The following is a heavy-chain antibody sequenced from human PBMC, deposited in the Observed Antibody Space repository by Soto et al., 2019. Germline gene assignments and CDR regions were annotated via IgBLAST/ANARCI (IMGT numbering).Heavy chain of an antibody. CDR1: GFTFTIYS. J-gene: IGHJ4*02. V-gene: IGHV1-18*04. CDR3: ARACSGGSCYSNFGIDY. D-gene: IGHD2-15*01. Sequence: ASVKISCNASGFTFTIYSISWVRQAPGQGLEWMGWISAYNGNTNYAQKLQGRVTMTTDTSTSTAYMELRSLRSDDTAVYYCARACSGGSCYSNFGIDYWGQGTLVTVSS. CDR2: ISAYNGNT.